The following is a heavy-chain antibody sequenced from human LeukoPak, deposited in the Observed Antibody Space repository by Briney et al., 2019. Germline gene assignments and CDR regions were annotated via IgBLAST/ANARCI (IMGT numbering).Heavy chain of an antibody. Sequence: GSSVKVSCKASGGTLSSYAISWGRQGPGQGLEWMGGIIPIFGTANYAQKFHGRVTITTDESTSTAYMELSSLRSEDTAVYYCARDSSGLFDYWGQGTLVTVSS. CDR3: ARDSSGLFDY. CDR1: GGTLSSYA. V-gene: IGHV1-69*05. CDR2: IIPIFGTA. D-gene: IGHD3-22*01. J-gene: IGHJ4*02.